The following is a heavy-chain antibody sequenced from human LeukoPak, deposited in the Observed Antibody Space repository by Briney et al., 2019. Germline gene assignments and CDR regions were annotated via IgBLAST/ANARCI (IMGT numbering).Heavy chain of an antibody. V-gene: IGHV3-23*01. Sequence: GGSLRLSCAASGFTFSNYVMIWVRQAPGKGLEWVSIIGTSGGDIHYADSVKGRFSISRDNSKNTLFLQMSSLRVDDTAVYYCARDPNWGSGYWGQGALVTVSS. D-gene: IGHD7-27*01. J-gene: IGHJ4*02. CDR1: GFTFSNYV. CDR2: IGTSGGDI. CDR3: ARDPNWGSGY.